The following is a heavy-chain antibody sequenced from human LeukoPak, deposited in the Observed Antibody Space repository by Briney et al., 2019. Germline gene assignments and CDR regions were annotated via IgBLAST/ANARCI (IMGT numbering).Heavy chain of an antibody. Sequence: GGSLRLSCTASGSTLSTYGMNWVRQAPGKGLEWLSYISTTSGTIYYADSVKGRFTISRENAKNSLYLQMNSLRAEDTAVYYCAGGYCSDGTCYRFDPWGQGTLVTVSS. CDR3: AGGYCSDGTCYRFDP. CDR1: GSTLSTYG. J-gene: IGHJ5*02. D-gene: IGHD2-15*01. V-gene: IGHV3-48*01. CDR2: ISTTSGTI.